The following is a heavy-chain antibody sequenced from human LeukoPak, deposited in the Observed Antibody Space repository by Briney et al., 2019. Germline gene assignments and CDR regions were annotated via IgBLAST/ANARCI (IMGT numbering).Heavy chain of an antibody. CDR1: GFTFSSNA. J-gene: IGHJ4*02. D-gene: IGHD3-10*01. Sequence: PGGSLRLSCAASGFTFSSNAMSWVRQAPGKGLEWVSAISGSGGSTYYADSVKGRFTISRDNSKNTLYLQMNSLRAEDTAVYYCAKDPTYVVRGVSNYWGQGTLVTVSS. CDR3: AKDPTYVVRGVSNY. V-gene: IGHV3-23*01. CDR2: ISGSGGST.